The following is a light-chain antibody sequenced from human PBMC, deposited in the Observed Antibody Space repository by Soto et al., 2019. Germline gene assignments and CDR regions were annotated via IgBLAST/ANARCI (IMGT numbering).Light chain of an antibody. V-gene: IGKV3-11*01. CDR1: QSVSTY. CDR2: DSS. CDR3: RQGSTT. Sequence: EIVLTQSPATLSLSPGERATLSCRANQSVSTYLAWYQQQRGQAPRLLIYDSSHRATGIPARFSGSGSGTAFTRTISSLEPEYFAVYYCRQGSTTFGGGTKVDI. J-gene: IGKJ4*01.